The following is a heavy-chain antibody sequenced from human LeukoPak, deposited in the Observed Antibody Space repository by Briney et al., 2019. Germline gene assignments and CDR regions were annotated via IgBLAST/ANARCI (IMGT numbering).Heavy chain of an antibody. V-gene: IGHV4-59*01. CDR1: GGSISSYY. CDR2: IYYSGST. Sequence: SETLSLTCTVSGGSISSYYWSWIRQPPGKGLEWIGYIYYSGSTNYNPSLKSRITISVDTSKNQFSLKLNSVTAADTAVYYCARFSRFLEWFQTPYYFDYWGQGTLVTVSS. CDR3: ARFSRFLEWFQTPYYFDY. D-gene: IGHD3-3*01. J-gene: IGHJ4*02.